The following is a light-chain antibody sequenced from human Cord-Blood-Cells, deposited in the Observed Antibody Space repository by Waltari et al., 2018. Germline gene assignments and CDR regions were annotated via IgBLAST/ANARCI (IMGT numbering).Light chain of an antibody. J-gene: IGLJ2*01. CDR3: SSYTSSSTPVV. Sequence: QSALTQPASVSGSPGQSITISCTGTSSDGGGYNYVSWYQQHPGKAPKLRIYEVSNRPSWVSNRFSGAKSGNTASLSISGLQSEDEADYYCSSYTSSSTPVVFGGGTKLTVL. CDR2: EVS. CDR1: SSDGGGYNY. V-gene: IGLV2-14*01.